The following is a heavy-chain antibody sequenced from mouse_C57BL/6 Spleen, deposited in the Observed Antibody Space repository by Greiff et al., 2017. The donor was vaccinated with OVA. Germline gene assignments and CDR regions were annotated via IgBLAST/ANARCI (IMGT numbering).Heavy chain of an antibody. CDR1: GYTFTSYW. D-gene: IGHD3-2*02. V-gene: IGHV1-52*01. Sequence: QVQLQQSGAELVRPGSSVKLSCKASGYTFTSYWMHWVKQRPIQGLEWIGNIDPSDSETHYNQKFKDKATLTVDKSSSTAYMQLSSLTSEDSAVYYCARSTAQAFYYYAMDYWGQGTSVTVSS. CDR3: ARSTAQAFYYYAMDY. CDR2: IDPSDSET. J-gene: IGHJ4*01.